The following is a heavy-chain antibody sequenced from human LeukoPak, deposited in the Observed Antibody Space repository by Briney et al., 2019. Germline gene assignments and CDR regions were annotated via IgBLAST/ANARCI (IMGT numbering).Heavy chain of an antibody. CDR2: IRYDGSIK. Sequence: GGFLRLSCAASGFTFSSYGMNWVRQAPGKGLEWVAFIRYDGSIKYSADSVKGRFTISRDNSKNTLFLQMNSLRAEDTAVYYCARTVVITWYFDLWGRGTLVTVSS. CDR1: GFTFSSYG. D-gene: IGHD3-22*01. V-gene: IGHV3-30*02. CDR3: ARTVVITWYFDL. J-gene: IGHJ2*01.